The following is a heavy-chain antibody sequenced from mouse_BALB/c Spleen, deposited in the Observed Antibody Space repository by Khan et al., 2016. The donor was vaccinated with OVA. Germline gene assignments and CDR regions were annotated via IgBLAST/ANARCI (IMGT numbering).Heavy chain of an antibody. CDR3: ARVYGGDFDY. D-gene: IGHD1-1*01. V-gene: IGHV3-2*02. Sequence: EVQLQESGPGLVKPSLSLSLSCTVTGYSIASYYAWYWIRKFPGNQLEWMGFITYSGNTNYNQSLKSRITITRDTSTNQFFLQLHSVTSEDTATYFCARVYGGDFDYWGQGTMRTVSS. CDR2: ITYSGNT. J-gene: IGHJ2*01. CDR1: GYSIASYYA.